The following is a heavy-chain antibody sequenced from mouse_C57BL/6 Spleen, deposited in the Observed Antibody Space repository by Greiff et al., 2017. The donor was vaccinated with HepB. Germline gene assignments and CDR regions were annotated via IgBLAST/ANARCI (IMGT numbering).Heavy chain of an antibody. CDR3: ARSGGNYWFAY. V-gene: IGHV14-2*01. CDR1: GFNIKDYY. J-gene: IGHJ3*01. Sequence: VQLKESGAELVKPGASVKLSCTASGFNIKDYYMHWVKQRTEQGLEWIGRIDPEDSETKYAPKFQGKATITADTSSNTAYLQLSSLTSEDTAVYYCARSGGNYWFAYWGQGTLVTVSA. CDR2: IDPEDSET. D-gene: IGHD2-1*01.